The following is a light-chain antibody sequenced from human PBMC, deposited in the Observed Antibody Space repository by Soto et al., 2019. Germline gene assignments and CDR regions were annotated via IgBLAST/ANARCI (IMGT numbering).Light chain of an antibody. Sequence: QPVLTQPASVSGSPGQSITIPCTGPSSDVGTYKHVSWYQQEPGKAPKLMIYEDNQRPTGVSDRFSGSRSGNTASLTISGLQAEDESYYYCCSHAGLSPFYVLGSGTNVT. CDR3: CSHAGLSPFYV. J-gene: IGLJ1*01. V-gene: IGLV2-23*02. CDR1: SSDVGTYKH. CDR2: EDN.